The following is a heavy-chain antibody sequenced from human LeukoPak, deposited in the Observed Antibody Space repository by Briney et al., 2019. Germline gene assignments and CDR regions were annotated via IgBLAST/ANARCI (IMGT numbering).Heavy chain of an antibody. Sequence: ASVKVSCKAFGYTFSNYGISWVRQAPGQGLEWMGWISPYNANTHYAQELQGRVTMTTDTSTSTAYMELRSLRSDDTAVYYCARGCQGGGDCLLSDYWGQGTLVTVSS. J-gene: IGHJ4*02. CDR3: ARGCQGGGDCLLSDY. CDR2: ISPYNANT. D-gene: IGHD2-21*02. V-gene: IGHV1-18*01. CDR1: GYTFSNYG.